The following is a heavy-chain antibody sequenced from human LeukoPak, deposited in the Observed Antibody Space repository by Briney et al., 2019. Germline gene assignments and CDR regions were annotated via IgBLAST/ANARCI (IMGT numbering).Heavy chain of an antibody. V-gene: IGHV1-8*03. CDR3: ARVSSSGSMPLY. CDR2: MNPNSGNT. CDR1: GYTFTNYD. J-gene: IGHJ4*02. D-gene: IGHD3-22*01. Sequence: ASVKVSCKASGYTFTNYDINWVRQATGQGLEWLGWMNPNSGNTGFAQKFQGRVTITRNTSISTAYMELSSLRSEDTAVYYCARVSSSGSMPLYWGQGTLVTVSS.